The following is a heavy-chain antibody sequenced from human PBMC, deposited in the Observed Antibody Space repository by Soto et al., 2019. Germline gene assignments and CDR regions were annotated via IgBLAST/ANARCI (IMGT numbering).Heavy chain of an antibody. CDR1: GYSFTSYW. CDR2: IDPSDSYT. J-gene: IGHJ5*02. V-gene: IGHV5-10-1*01. Sequence: PGESLKISCKGSGYSFTSYWISWVRQMPGKGLEWMGRIDPSDSYTNYSPPFQGHVTISADKSISTAYLQWSSLKASDTAMYYCARHTTYYYDSSSPNWFDPWGQGTLVTVSS. CDR3: ARHTTYYYDSSSPNWFDP. D-gene: IGHD3-22*01.